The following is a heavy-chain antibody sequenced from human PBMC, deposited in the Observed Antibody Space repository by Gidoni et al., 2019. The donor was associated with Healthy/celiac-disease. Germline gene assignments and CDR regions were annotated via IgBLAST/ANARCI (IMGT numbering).Heavy chain of an antibody. Sequence: QVQLQESGPGLVKPSETLSLTCSVPGCSISSYYWSWIRQPPGKGLEWIGYIYYSGSTNYNPSLKSRVTISVDTSKNQFSLKLSSVTAADTAVYYCARNLRDTAMVVFDYWGQGTLVTVSS. D-gene: IGHD5-18*01. J-gene: IGHJ4*02. CDR3: ARNLRDTAMVVFDY. CDR1: GCSISSYY. V-gene: IGHV4-59*01. CDR2: IYYSGST.